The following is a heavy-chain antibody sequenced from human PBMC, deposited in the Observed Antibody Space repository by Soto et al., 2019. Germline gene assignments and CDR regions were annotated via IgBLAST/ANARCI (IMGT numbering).Heavy chain of an antibody. Sequence: GASVKVSCKASGYTFTSYGIGWVRQAPGQGLEWMGWISAYNGNTNYAQKLQGRVTMTTDTSTSTAYMELRSLRSDDTAVYYCARGPLAAAGTPWWFDPWGQGTLVTVSS. J-gene: IGHJ5*02. CDR2: ISAYNGNT. V-gene: IGHV1-18*04. CDR3: ARGPLAAAGTPWWFDP. CDR1: GYTFTSYG. D-gene: IGHD6-13*01.